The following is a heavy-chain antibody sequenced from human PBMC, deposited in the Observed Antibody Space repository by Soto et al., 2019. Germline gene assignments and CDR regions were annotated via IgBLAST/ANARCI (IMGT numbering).Heavy chain of an antibody. V-gene: IGHV4-31*03. CDR3: ERGGAVARLNWFER. CDR1: GDSISSGVYY. D-gene: IGHD6-19*01. Sequence: SETLSLTFSVSGDSISSGVYYWTWIRQHPGKGLDWIGYIYYNGTTHYNPSLKSRTTISLDTSKNQFSLRLSSVPAVDPAIYYRERGGAVARLNWFERWGRGNTVTVSS. CDR2: IYYNGTT. J-gene: IGHJ5*02.